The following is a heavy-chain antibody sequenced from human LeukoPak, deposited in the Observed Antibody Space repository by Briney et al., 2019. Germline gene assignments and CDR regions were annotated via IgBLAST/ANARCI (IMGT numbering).Heavy chain of an antibody. J-gene: IGHJ6*03. CDR1: GYTFTGYY. V-gene: IGHV1-2*02. CDR3: ARDRWFASGWSEYYYYYMDV. CDR2: INPNSGGT. Sequence: GASVKVSCKASGYTFTGYYMHWVRQAPGQGLEWMGWINPNSGGTNYAQKFQGRVTMTRDTSISTAYMELSRLRSDDTAVYYCARDRWFASGWSEYYYYYMDVWGKGTTVTVSS. D-gene: IGHD6-19*01.